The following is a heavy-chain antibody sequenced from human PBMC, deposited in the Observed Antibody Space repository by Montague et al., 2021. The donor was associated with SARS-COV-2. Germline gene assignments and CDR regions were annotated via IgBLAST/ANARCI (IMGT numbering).Heavy chain of an antibody. CDR2: IDXDDDK. CDR3: ARSLYDILTGYYLPFDY. D-gene: IGHD3-9*01. CDR1: GFSLSTSGMC. J-gene: IGHJ4*02. Sequence: VKPTQTLQLTCTFSGFSLSTSGMCVSWVRQPPGKSLEWLALIDXDDDKFYSTSLKTRLTISKDTSKNQVVLTMTNVDPVDTATYYCARSLYDILTGYYLPFDYWGQGTLVTVSS. V-gene: IGHV2-70*20.